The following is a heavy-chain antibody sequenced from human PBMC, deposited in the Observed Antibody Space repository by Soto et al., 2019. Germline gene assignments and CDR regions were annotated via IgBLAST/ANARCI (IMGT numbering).Heavy chain of an antibody. J-gene: IGHJ4*02. V-gene: IGHV1-69*06. Sequence: SVKVSCKASGGTLSNYAISWVRQAPGQGLEWMGGTMATFGPANSAQKFQGRVRIIADKSTDTAYLELSSLRSEDTAVYYCARGDFSSSWRFDYWGQGTLVTVSS. CDR2: TMATFGPA. CDR3: ARGDFSSSWRFDY. D-gene: IGHD6-13*01. CDR1: GGTLSNYA.